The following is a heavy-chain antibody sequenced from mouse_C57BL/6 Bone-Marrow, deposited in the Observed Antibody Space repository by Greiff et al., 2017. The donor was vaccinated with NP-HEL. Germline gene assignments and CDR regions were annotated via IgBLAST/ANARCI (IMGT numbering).Heavy chain of an antibody. CDR3: ALYGNYWYFDV. CDR1: GYTFTSYW. J-gene: IGHJ1*03. Sequence: VQLQQPGAELVKPGASVKLSCKASGYTFTSYWMHWVKQRPGQGLEWIGMIHPNSGSTNYNEKFKSKATLTVDQSSSTAYMQLSSLTSEDSAVYYCALYGNYWYFDVWGTGTTVTVSS. CDR2: IHPNSGST. V-gene: IGHV1-64*01. D-gene: IGHD2-1*01.